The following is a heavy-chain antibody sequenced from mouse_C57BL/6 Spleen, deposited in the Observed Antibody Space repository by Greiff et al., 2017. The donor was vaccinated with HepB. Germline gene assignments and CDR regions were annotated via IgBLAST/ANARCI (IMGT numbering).Heavy chain of an antibody. Sequence: QVQLQQPGAELVKPGASVKLSCKASGYTFTSYWMHWVKQRPGQGLEWIGMIHPNSGSTNYNEKFKSKATLTVDKSSSTAYMQLSSLTSEDSAVYYCAREGYYCTNAYWGQGTLVTVSA. D-gene: IGHD2-3*01. CDR2: IHPNSGST. V-gene: IGHV1-64*01. J-gene: IGHJ3*01. CDR1: GYTFTSYW. CDR3: AREGYYCTNAY.